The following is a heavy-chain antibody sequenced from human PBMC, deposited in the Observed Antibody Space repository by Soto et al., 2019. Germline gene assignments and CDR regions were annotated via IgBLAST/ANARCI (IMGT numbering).Heavy chain of an antibody. J-gene: IGHJ5*02. CDR3: ARGPAQFDP. V-gene: IGHV1-69*10. D-gene: IGHD2-2*01. CDR1: GGSFSSLV. CDR2: INPMLGVA. Sequence: GASVKVSCKASGGSFSSLVISWLRQAPGQGPEWMGGINPMLGVANFAQKFQDRVTITADESTTTAYMELSSLRSEDTAVYYCARGPAQFDPWGQGTLATVS.